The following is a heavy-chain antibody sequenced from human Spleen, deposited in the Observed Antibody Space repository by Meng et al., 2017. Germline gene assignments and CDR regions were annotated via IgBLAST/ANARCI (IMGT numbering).Heavy chain of an antibody. J-gene: IGHJ5*02. Sequence: ASVKVSCKASGYTFTDYYIHWVRQAPGQGLEWVGWINPTTGGTTYAQKFQGRVTMTRDTSISTAYMDLASLRSDDTAVYYCARVGTTSVGATSWFDPWGQGTRVTVSS. D-gene: IGHD1-1*01. CDR1: GYTFTDYY. V-gene: IGHV1-2*02. CDR2: INPTTGGT. CDR3: ARVGTTSVGATSWFDP.